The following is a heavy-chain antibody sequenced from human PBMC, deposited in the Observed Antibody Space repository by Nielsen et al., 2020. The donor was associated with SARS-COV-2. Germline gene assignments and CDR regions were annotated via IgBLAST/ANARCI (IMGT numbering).Heavy chain of an antibody. J-gene: IGHJ6*03. CDR1: GDSVSSSSAA. Sequence: SQTLSLTCAISGDSVSSSSAAWNWIRQSPSRGLEWLGRTYYRSKWYNDYAVSVKSRITINPDTSKNQFSLHLNSVTPEDTAVYYCARAREAYGDYYYYYYTDVWGKGTTVTVSS. V-gene: IGHV6-1*01. CDR3: ARAREAYGDYYYYYYTDV. D-gene: IGHD4-17*01. CDR2: TYYRSKWYN.